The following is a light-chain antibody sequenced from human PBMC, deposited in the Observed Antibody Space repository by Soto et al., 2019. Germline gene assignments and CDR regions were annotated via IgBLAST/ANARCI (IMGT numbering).Light chain of an antibody. J-gene: IGLJ2*01. V-gene: IGLV1-44*01. CDR3: AAWDDSLYGLV. Sequence: QSVLTPPPSTSGTPGQRVTISCSGSSTNVGVNPVNWYQQFPGTAPRFLIYTNDQRPSGVPGRFSGSKSGTTASLDISGLQSDDEADYYCAAWDDSLYGLVFGGGTKLTVL. CDR2: TND. CDR1: STNVGVNP.